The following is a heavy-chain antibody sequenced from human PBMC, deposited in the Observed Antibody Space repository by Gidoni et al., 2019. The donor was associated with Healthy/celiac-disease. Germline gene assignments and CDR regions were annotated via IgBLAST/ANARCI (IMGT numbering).Heavy chain of an antibody. CDR3: ASPGKQLVSHNFDY. CDR2: ST. J-gene: IGHJ4*02. D-gene: IGHD6-6*01. Sequence: STYYNPSLKSRVTISVDTSKNQFSLKLSSVTAADTAVYYCASPGKQLVSHNFDYWGQGTLVTVSS. V-gene: IGHV4-39*01.